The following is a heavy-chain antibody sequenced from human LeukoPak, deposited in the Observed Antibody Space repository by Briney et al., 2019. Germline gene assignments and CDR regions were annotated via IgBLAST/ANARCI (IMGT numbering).Heavy chain of an antibody. CDR2: ISYDGSNK. V-gene: IGHV3-30-3*01. Sequence: PGGSLRLSCAASGFTVSSNYMSWVRQAPGKGLEWVAVISYDGSNKYYADSVKGRFTISRDNSKNTLYLQMNSLRAEDTAVYYCARDPSDEYYFDYWGQGTLVTVSS. J-gene: IGHJ4*02. CDR1: GFTVSSNY. CDR3: ARDPSDEYYFDY.